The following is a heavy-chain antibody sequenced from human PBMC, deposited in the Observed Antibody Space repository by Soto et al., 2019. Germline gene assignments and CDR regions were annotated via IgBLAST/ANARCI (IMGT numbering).Heavy chain of an antibody. D-gene: IGHD6-13*01. CDR2: VSAYKGNT. Sequence: GASVKVSCKASGCTFTSYGISWVRQAPGRGLEGMGWVSAYKGNTNYAQKLQSRVTMTTDTSTSTAYMELRSLRSDDTAVYYCAKATHQQLDSDYWGQGTLVTVSS. CDR3: AKATHQQLDSDY. V-gene: IGHV1-18*01. J-gene: IGHJ4*02. CDR1: GCTFTSYG.